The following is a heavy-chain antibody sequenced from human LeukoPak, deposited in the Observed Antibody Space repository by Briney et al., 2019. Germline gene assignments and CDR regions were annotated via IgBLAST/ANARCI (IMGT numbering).Heavy chain of an antibody. CDR3: ATSRWFDP. CDR2: ISENGGRT. V-gene: IGHV3-23*01. J-gene: IGHJ5*02. CDR1: GFTFRRYG. Sequence: PGGSLRLSCAASGFTFRRYGMSWVRQAPGKGLEWISVISENGGRTYYAASVKGRFTISRDNSKNTLFLQMNSLRAEDTAVYYCATSRWFDPWGQGTLVTVSS.